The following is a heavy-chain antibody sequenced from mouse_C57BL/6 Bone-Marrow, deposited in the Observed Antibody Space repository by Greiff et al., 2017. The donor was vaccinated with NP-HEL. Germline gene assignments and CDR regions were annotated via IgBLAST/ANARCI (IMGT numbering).Heavy chain of an antibody. CDR3: ARGGLPTVGAY. D-gene: IGHD1-1*01. Sequence: QVQLQQPGAELVKPGASVKMSCKASGYTFTSYWITWVKQRLGQGLEWIGDIYPGSGSTNYNEKFKSKATLTVDTSSSTAYMQLSSLTSEDSAVYYCARGGLPTVGAYWGQGTLVTVSA. J-gene: IGHJ3*01. CDR2: IYPGSGST. V-gene: IGHV1-55*01. CDR1: GYTFTSYW.